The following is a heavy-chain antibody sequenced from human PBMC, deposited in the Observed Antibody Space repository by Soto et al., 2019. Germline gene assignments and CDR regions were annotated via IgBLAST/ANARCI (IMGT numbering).Heavy chain of an antibody. CDR1: GFTFNNYA. D-gene: IGHD2-21*02. CDR2: ISSSGYST. Sequence: HPWGSLRLSCAASGFTFNNYAMSWFRQAPGKGLEWVSAISSSGYSTYYADSVKGRFTISRDNSKNTVYLQMNNLRAEDKAVYYCAKGSVVVAAKFDSWGQGTLVTVSS. CDR3: AKGSVVVAAKFDS. V-gene: IGHV3-23*01. J-gene: IGHJ4*02.